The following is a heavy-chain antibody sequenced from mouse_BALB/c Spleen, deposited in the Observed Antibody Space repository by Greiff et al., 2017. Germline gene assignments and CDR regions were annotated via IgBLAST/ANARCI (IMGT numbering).Heavy chain of an antibody. CDR1: GYTFTSYT. D-gene: IGHD2-3*01. CDR3: ASYDGYSWFAY. CDR2: INPSSGYT. J-gene: IGHJ3*01. V-gene: IGHV1-4*01. Sequence: VQLQQSGAELARPGASVKMSCKASGYTFTSYTMHWVKQRPGQGLEWIGYINPSSGYTNYNQKFKDKATLTADKSSSTAYMQLSSLTSEDSAVYYCASYDGYSWFAYWGQGTLVTVSA.